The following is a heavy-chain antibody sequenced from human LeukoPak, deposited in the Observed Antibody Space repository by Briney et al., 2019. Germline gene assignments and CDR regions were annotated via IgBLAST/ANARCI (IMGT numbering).Heavy chain of an antibody. CDR2: IHYSGNT. CDR1: GGSISRYY. V-gene: IGHV4-59*01. CDR3: ARGAEYVWGSYRSDYFDY. Sequence: SETLSLTCTVSGGSISRYYWSWIRQPPGKGLEWIGYIHYSGNTNQSPSLKSRVTISVDTSKNQFSLKLSSVTAADTAVYYCARGAEYVWGSYRSDYFDYWGQGTLVTVSS. J-gene: IGHJ4*02. D-gene: IGHD3-16*02.